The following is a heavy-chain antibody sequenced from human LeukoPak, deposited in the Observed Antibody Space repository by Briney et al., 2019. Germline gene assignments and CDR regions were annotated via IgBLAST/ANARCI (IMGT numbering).Heavy chain of an antibody. D-gene: IGHD2-21*01. CDR1: GGSISSSSYY. J-gene: IGHJ5*02. CDR2: IYYSGST. CDR3: ARAYCGGDCYLNWFDP. V-gene: IGHV4-39*01. Sequence: SETLSLTCTVSGGSISSSSYYWGWIRQPPGKGLEWIGSIYYSGSTYYNPSLKSRVTMSVDTSKNQFSLKLSSVTAADTAVYYCARAYCGGDCYLNWFDPWGQGTLVTVSS.